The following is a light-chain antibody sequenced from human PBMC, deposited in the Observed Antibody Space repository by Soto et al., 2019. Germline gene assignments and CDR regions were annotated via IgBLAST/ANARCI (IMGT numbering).Light chain of an antibody. J-gene: IGKJ1*01. V-gene: IGKV3-15*01. CDR1: QSVSGN. CDR2: GAS. Sequence: EIVMTQSPATLSVSPGERATLSCRASQSVSGNLAWYQQKPGQAPRLLIYGASTRATGIHARFSGSGSGTEFTLTISSLQSEDVAVYDCQQYNNCPPAFGKGTNVEIK. CDR3: QQYNNCPPA.